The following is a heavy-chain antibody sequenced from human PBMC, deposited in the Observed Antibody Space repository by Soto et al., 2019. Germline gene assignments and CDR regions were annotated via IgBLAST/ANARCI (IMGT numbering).Heavy chain of an antibody. CDR3: ARPIVANFYSCSCFDH. Sequence: QLQESGPRLVTPSDTLSLYCSVSGGSIDDSPYYWAWIRQSPGKGLEWIGSFFHSGATYYNPSLASRVVISGGPSTNQCSLHLASVTAADSGTYYCARPIVANFYSCSCFDHSGQAVLVTLSS. J-gene: IGHJ4*02. V-gene: IGHV4-39*01. CDR1: GGSIDDSPYY. CDR2: FFHSGAT. D-gene: IGHD2-15*01.